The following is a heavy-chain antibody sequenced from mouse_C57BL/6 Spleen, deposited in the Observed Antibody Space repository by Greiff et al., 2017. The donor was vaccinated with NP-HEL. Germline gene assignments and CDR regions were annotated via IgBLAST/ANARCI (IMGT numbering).Heavy chain of an antibody. Sequence: VQRVESGAELARPGASVKLSCKASGYTFTSYGISWVKQRTGQGLEWIGEIYPRSGNTYYNEKFKGKATLTADKSSSTAYMELRSLTSEDSAVYVCARSNWFAYWGQGTLVTVSA. V-gene: IGHV1-81*01. CDR3: ARSNWFAY. J-gene: IGHJ3*01. CDR2: IYPRSGNT. CDR1: GYTFTSYG.